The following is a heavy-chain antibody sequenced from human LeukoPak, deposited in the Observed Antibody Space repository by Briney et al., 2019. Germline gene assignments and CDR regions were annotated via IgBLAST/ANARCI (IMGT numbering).Heavy chain of an antibody. CDR2: ISGSHGST. D-gene: IGHD3-3*01. V-gene: IGHV3-23*01. CDR1: GFTFSSYA. J-gene: IGHJ5*02. Sequence: PGGSLRLSCAASGFTFSSYAMSWVRQAPGKGLDWVSSISGSHGSTYYADSVKGRFTISRDNPKNTLYLQMNSLRAEDTAVYYCAKDTKFDPWGQGTLVTVSS. CDR3: AKDTKFDP.